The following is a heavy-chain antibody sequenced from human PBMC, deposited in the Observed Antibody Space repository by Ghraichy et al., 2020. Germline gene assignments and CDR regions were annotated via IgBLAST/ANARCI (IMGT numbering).Heavy chain of an antibody. D-gene: IGHD3-22*01. CDR2: INPNSGGT. Sequence: ASVKVSCKASGYTFTGYYMHWVRQAPGQGLEWMGWINPNSGGTNYAQKFQGRVTMTRDTSISTAYMELSRLRSDDTAVYYCARDKAGTMIVVEAYYFDYWGQGTLVTVSS. J-gene: IGHJ4*02. CDR1: GYTFTGYY. V-gene: IGHV1-2*02. CDR3: ARDKAGTMIVVEAYYFDY.